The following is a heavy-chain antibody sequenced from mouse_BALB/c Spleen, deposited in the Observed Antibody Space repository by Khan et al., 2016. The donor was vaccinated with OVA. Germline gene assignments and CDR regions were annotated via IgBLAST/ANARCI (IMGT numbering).Heavy chain of an antibody. Sequence: VRLQQSGPELVKPGASVKISCKASGYSFTGYFMHWVMQSHGKSLEWIGRINPHFGETFYNQKFKDKATLTVDESSSTAHMELRSLASEDSAVYFCTRIYGSDFDYWGQGTTRTVSS. J-gene: IGHJ2*01. D-gene: IGHD1-1*01. CDR3: TRIYGSDFDY. CDR2: INPHFGET. CDR1: GYSFTGYF. V-gene: IGHV1-20*02.